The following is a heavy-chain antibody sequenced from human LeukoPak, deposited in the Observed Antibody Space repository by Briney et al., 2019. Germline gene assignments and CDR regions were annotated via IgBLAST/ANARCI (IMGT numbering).Heavy chain of an antibody. CDR1: GGSFSGYY. Sequence: PSETLSLTCAVYGGSFSGYYWSWVRQAPGKGLEWVSGINWNGGRTGYADSVKGRFTISRDNAKNSLYLQMNSLRAEDTALYHCARGRYSSTWGNFDYWGQGTLVTVSS. CDR2: INWNGGRT. V-gene: IGHV3-20*01. J-gene: IGHJ4*02. D-gene: IGHD6-13*01. CDR3: ARGRYSSTWGNFDY.